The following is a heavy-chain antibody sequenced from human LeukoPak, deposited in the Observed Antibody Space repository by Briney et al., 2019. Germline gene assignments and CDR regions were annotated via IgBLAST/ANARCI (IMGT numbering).Heavy chain of an antibody. V-gene: IGHV4-34*01. J-gene: IGHJ4*02. D-gene: IGHD5-24*01. CDR3: ASSPDGYNYFDN. Sequence: SETLSLTCAVYGGSFSGYYWSWIRQPPGKGLEWIGEINHSGRTNSNPSLKSRVTISVDTSKNQFSLKANSVTVADTAVYYCASSPDGYNYFDNWGQGTLVTVSS. CDR1: GGSFSGYY. CDR2: INHSGRT.